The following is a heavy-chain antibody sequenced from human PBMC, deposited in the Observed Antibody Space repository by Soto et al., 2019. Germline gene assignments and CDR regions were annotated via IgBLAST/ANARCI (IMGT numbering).Heavy chain of an antibody. CDR2: ISAYNGKT. D-gene: IGHD7-27*01. V-gene: IGHV1-18*01. J-gene: IGHJ4*02. CDR3: AKGGVYHKLLGILATGVHGVEIDY. CDR1: GYTFISYG. Sequence: QVQLVQSGAEVKKTGASVEVSCKASGYTFISYGISWVRQAPGQGLEWMGWISAYNGKTNYAQKFQGQGTMSHSQATKKSFLELGGLGIGGPALFLFAKGGVYHKLLGILATGVHGVEIDYWGQGTLVTVSS.